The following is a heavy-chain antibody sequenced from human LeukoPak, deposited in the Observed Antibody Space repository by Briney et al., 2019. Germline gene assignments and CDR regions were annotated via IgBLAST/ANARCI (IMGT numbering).Heavy chain of an antibody. CDR2: ISGTGRLS. CDR3: ARDPYRFAFDI. CDR1: GFTFSSSA. J-gene: IGHJ3*02. D-gene: IGHD1-26*01. V-gene: IGHV3-23*01. Sequence: GGSLRLSCAASGFTFSSSAMSWVRQAPGKGLEWVAAISGTGRLSYCADSVNGRFTISRDNSKNTLSLQMNSLRAEDTAVYYCARDPYRFAFDIWGQGTVVLVSS.